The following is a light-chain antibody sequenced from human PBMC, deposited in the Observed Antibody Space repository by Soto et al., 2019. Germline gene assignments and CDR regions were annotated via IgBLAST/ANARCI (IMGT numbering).Light chain of an antibody. CDR3: NSYTTSGTGV. CDR1: SSDVGAYNY. CDR2: EVS. J-gene: IGLJ3*02. V-gene: IGLV2-14*01. Sequence: QSALTQPASVSGSPGQSITISCTGTSSDVGAYNYVSWYQQHPGKAPKLMIYEVSNRPSGVSDRFSGSKSGNTASLTISGLQAEDEADYYCNSYTTSGTGVFGGGTKLTVL.